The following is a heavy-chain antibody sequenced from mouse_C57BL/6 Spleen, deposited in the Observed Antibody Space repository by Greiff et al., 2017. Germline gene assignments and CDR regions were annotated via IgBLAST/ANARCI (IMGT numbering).Heavy chain of an antibody. CDR1: GFTFSSYG. V-gene: IGHV5-6*01. Sequence: EVQGVESGGDLVKPGGSLKLSCAASGFTFSSYGMSWVRQTPDKRLEWVATISSGGSYTSYPDSVKGRFTISSDNAKNTLYLQMSSLKSEDTAMYYCARGGSDYYAMDYWGQGTSVTVSS. CDR2: ISSGGSYT. J-gene: IGHJ4*01. D-gene: IGHD1-1*01. CDR3: ARGGSDYYAMDY.